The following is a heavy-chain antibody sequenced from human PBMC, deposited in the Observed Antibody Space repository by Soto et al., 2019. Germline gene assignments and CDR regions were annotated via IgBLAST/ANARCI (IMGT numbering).Heavy chain of an antibody. CDR3: ARHLVDDAIDI. CDR2: MYYSGST. CDR1: GSSISCYF. Sequence: SETLSLTCTVSGSSISCYFWSWLRQPPGEGLEWVGYMYYSGSTSYNPSLKSRVTISVDTSKNLFSLKLSSVTAADTAVYYCARHLVDDAIDIPGQGIMVYVSS. J-gene: IGHJ3*02. V-gene: IGHV4-59*08.